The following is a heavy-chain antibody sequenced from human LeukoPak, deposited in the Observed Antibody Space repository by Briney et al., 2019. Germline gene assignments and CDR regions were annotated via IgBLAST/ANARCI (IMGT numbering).Heavy chain of an antibody. Sequence: PSETLCLTCAVYGGSFSGYYWSWIRQPPGKGLEWIGEINHSGSTNYNPSLKSRITISVDTSKNQLSLKLSSVTAADTAVYYCAREGDYSNYRRTSTLDYWGQGTLVTLSS. CDR1: GGSFSGYY. CDR3: AREGDYSNYRRTSTLDY. D-gene: IGHD4-11*01. CDR2: INHSGST. V-gene: IGHV4-34*01. J-gene: IGHJ4*02.